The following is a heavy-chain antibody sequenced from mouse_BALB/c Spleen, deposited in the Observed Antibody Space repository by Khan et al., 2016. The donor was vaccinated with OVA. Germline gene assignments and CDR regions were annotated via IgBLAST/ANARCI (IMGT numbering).Heavy chain of an antibody. CDR2: IYPFNGDT. Sequence: VQLQQSGPELVKPGASVKMSCKASGYTFTSYVMHWVKQKPGQGLEWIGYIYPFNGDTLYNEKFKDKATLTSDKSSSTAYMELSSLNSEDSAVYFCAPVGRYYVSFAYWGQGTLVTVSA. J-gene: IGHJ3*01. V-gene: IGHV1S136*01. CDR3: APVGRYYVSFAY. D-gene: IGHD1-1*02. CDR1: GYTFTSYV.